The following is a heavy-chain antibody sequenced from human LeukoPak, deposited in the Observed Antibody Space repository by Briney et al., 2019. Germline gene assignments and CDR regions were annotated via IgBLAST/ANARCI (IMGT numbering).Heavy chain of an antibody. Sequence: PSETLSLTCAVYGGSFSGYYWSWIRQPPGKGLEWIGEINHSGSTNYNPSLESRVTISVDTSKNQFSLKLSSVTAADTAVYYCARTILVGASDYWGQGTLVTVSS. CDR3: ARTILVGASDY. V-gene: IGHV4-34*01. J-gene: IGHJ4*02. D-gene: IGHD1-26*01. CDR2: INHSGST. CDR1: GGSFSGYY.